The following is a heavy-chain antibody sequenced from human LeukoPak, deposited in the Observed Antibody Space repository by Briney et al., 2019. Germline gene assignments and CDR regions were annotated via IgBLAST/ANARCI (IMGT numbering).Heavy chain of an antibody. J-gene: IGHJ4*02. CDR3: AKGSFTIFGVVTYNYFDY. V-gene: IGHV3-23*01. CDR1: GFTFSSYA. CDR2: ISGSGGST. D-gene: IGHD3-3*01. Sequence: GGSLRLSCAASGFTFSSYAMSWVRQAPGKGLVWVSAISGSGGSTYYADSVKGRFTISRDNSKNTLYLQMNSLRAEDTAVYYCAKGSFTIFGVVTYNYFDYWGQGTLVTVSS.